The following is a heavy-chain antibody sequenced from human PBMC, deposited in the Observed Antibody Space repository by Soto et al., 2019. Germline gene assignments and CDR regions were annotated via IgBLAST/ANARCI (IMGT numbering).Heavy chain of an antibody. Sequence: EVLLVESGGGLVQPGGSLKLSCAASGFVFKDSSIHWVRQASGKGLEWVGRIRDRAFSYATAYAASVKGRFTISRDDSTNTAYLQMNSLKTEDTAIYYCTRLISAAQDYWGQVTLVTVSS. V-gene: IGHV3-73*01. J-gene: IGHJ4*02. CDR3: TRLISAAQDY. CDR1: GFVFKDSS. CDR2: IRDRAFSYAT. D-gene: IGHD3-10*01.